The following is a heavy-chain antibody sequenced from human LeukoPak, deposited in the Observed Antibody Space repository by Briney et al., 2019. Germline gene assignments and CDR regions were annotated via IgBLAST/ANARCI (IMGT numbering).Heavy chain of an antibody. CDR3: TKEYDCNGDCYTSLDS. J-gene: IGHJ4*02. Sequence: GVSLRLSCAASGFTFNRFTLHWVRQSPGKGVEWFSLIDRKGATTSYADSVMGRFTISRDNRKQSLFLQMNSLRSEDTALYYCTKEYDCNGDCYTSLDSWGQGTLVTVSS. V-gene: IGHV3-43*01. D-gene: IGHD2-21*02. CDR2: IDRKGATT. CDR1: GFTFNRFT.